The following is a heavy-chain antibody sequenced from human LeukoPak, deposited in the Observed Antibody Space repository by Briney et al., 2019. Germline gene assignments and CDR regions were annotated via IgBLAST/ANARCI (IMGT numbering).Heavy chain of an antibody. D-gene: IGHD3-3*01. J-gene: IGHJ4*02. Sequence: GGSLRLSCAASGFTFSSYAMSWVRQAPGNGLEWVSAISGSGGSTYYADSVKGRFTISRDNSKNTLYLQMNSLRAEGTAVYYCVGYDFWSGFYWGQGTLVTVSS. V-gene: IGHV3-23*01. CDR2: ISGSGGST. CDR1: GFTFSSYA. CDR3: VGYDFWSGFY.